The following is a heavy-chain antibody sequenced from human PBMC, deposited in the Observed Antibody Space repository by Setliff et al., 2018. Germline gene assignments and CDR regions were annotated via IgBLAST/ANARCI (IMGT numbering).Heavy chain of an antibody. CDR2: IYTSWST. D-gene: IGHD3-3*01. CDR1: GDSISSRRSY. CDR3: ARMSGFQYMDV. J-gene: IGHJ6*03. V-gene: IGHV4-61*09. Sequence: NPSETLSLTCTVSGDSISSRRSYWGWFRQPAGKGLEWIGQIYTSWSTNYNPSLKSRVTISLDTPKNQFSLSLSSVTAADTAVYYCARMSGFQYMDVWGKGTTVTVSS.